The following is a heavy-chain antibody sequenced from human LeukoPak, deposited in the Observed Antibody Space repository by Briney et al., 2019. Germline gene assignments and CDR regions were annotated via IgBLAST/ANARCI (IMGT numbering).Heavy chain of an antibody. CDR1: GFTFSSYW. D-gene: IGHD4-17*01. J-gene: IGHJ4*02. CDR2: IKQDGSEK. Sequence: PGGSLRLSCAASGFTFSSYWMSWVRQAPGKGLEWVANIKQDGSEKYYVDSVKGRFTISRDNAKNSPYLQMNSLRAEDTAVYYCARDGYGDYSTSLFDYWGQGTLVTVSS. CDR3: ARDGYGDYSTSLFDY. V-gene: IGHV3-7*01.